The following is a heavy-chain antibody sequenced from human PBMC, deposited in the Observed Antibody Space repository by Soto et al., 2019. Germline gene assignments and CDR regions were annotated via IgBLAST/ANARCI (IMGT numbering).Heavy chain of an antibody. CDR3: AKGKALGPNLTPRPYFAY. V-gene: IGHV3-30*18. CDR2: VSDDGSNQ. CDR1: GFSFFSYG. D-gene: IGHD1-26*01. J-gene: IGHJ4*02. Sequence: QVQLVESGGGVVQPGRSLRLSCAASGFSFFSYGMHWVRQAPGKGLEWGAVVSDDGSNQYYADSVKGRFTISRDNSKNPLYLQMDSLRPEDTAVYYCAKGKALGPNLTPRPYFAYWGRATVVTVPS.